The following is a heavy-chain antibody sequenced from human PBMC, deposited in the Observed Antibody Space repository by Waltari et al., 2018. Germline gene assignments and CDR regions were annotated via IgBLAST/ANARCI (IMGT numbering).Heavy chain of an antibody. CDR2: ISWDGGST. V-gene: IGHV3-43*01. Sequence: EVQLVESGGVVVQPGGSLRLSCAASGFTFDDYTMHWVRQAPGKGLEWVSLISWDGGSTYYADSVKGRFTIARDNSKNSLYLQMNSLRTEDTAWYYCAMGPHNMVGVPAAMGPEEWGQGTLVTVSS. D-gene: IGHD2-2*01. J-gene: IGHJ4*02. CDR1: GFTFDDYT. CDR3: AMGPHNMVGVPAAMGPEE.